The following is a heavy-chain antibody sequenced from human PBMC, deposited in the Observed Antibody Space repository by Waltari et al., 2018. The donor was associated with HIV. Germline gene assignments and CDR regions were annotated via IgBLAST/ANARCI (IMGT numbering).Heavy chain of an antibody. CDR1: GFTFNNYW. CDR3: QKSFGVGSVV. Sequence: EVHLVESGGGLVQPGGSLRLSCAASGFTFNNYWMSWVRQAPGKGLEWVANINPDGSEKYYVDSMKSRFMISRDNAKNSLYLQMNSLRVEDTAVYYCQKSFGVGSVVWGQGTTVTV. D-gene: IGHD3-3*01. V-gene: IGHV3-7*03. J-gene: IGHJ6*02. CDR2: INPDGSEK.